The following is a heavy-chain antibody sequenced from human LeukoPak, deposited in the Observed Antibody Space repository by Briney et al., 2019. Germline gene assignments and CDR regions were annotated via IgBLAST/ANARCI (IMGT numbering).Heavy chain of an antibody. J-gene: IGHJ4*02. CDR2: IIPIFGTA. CDR3: ARLDTAMYVYFDY. Sequence: GASVKVSCKASGYTFTGYYMHWVRQAPGQGLEWMGGIIPIFGTANYAQKFQGRVTITADESTSTAYMELSSLRSEDTAVYYCARLDTAMYVYFDYWGQGTLVTVSS. CDR1: GYTFTGYY. D-gene: IGHD5-18*01. V-gene: IGHV1-69*13.